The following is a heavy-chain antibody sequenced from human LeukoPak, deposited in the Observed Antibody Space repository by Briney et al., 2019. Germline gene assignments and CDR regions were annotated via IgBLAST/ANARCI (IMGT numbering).Heavy chain of an antibody. CDR1: GYTFTGYY. J-gene: IGHJ4*02. Sequence: ASVKVSCKASGYTFTGYYMHWVRQAPGQGLEWMGWINPNSGGTNYAQKFQGRVTMTRDTSIGTAYMELSRLRSDDTAVYYCAREQGSSGWYYFDYWGQGTLVTVSS. CDR3: AREQGSSGWYYFDY. V-gene: IGHV1-2*02. D-gene: IGHD6-19*01. CDR2: INPNSGGT.